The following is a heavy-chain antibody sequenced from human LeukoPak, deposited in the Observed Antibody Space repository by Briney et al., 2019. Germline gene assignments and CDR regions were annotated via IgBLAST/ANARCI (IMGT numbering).Heavy chain of an antibody. CDR3: ARGIVVPGIDY. D-gene: IGHD2-15*01. CDR2: IKQDGSEK. V-gene: IGHV3-7*01. Sequence: GGSLRPSCAASGFTFSTYWMNWVRQAPGKGLEWVANIKQDGSEKYYVDSVKGRFVVSRDNAKNSLYLQMNSLGAEDTAVYYCARGIVVPGIDYWGQGTLVTVSS. J-gene: IGHJ4*02. CDR1: GFTFSTYW.